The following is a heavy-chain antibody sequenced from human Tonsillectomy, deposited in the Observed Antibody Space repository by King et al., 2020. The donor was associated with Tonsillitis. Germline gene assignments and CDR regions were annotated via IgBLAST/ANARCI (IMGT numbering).Heavy chain of an antibody. CDR3: ARVGSKQWLVPDYFDY. CDR1: GFRFDDNG. V-gene: IGHV3-20*04. CDR2: INWNGGST. Sequence: VQLVESGGGVVRPGGSLRLSCAASGFRFDDNGMSWVRQAPGKGLEWVSGINWNGGSTGYADSVKGRFTISRDNAKNSLYLQMNSLRAEDTVLYYCARVGSKQWLVPDYFDYWGQGTLVTVSS. D-gene: IGHD6-19*01. J-gene: IGHJ4*02.